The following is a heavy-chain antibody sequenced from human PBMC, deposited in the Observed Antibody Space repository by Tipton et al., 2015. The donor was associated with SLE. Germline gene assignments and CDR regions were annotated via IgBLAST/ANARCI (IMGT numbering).Heavy chain of an antibody. V-gene: IGHV4-4*08. Sequence: TLSLTCTVSGGSISNYSWSWIRQPPGMGLEWIGSIYHSGNTYSNPSLKSRVTISVDTSKNQFSLKMSSVTAADTAVYYCARDTLGGLDYWGQGTLVTVSS. CDR1: GGSISNYS. D-gene: IGHD7-27*01. J-gene: IGHJ4*02. CDR2: IYHSGNT. CDR3: ARDTLGGLDY.